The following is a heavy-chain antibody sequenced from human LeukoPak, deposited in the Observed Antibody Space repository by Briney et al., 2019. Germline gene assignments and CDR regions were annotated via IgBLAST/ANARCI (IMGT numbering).Heavy chain of an antibody. CDR2: IYPGDSDT. D-gene: IGHD2-15*01. Sequence: GESLKISCKGSGYSFTSYWIGWVRQMPGKGLEWMGIIYPGDSDTRYSPSFQGQVTISADKSISTAYLQWSSLKASDTAMYYCAILTGSLKRGEGDAFDIWGQGTMVTVSS. V-gene: IGHV5-51*01. CDR3: AILTGSLKRGEGDAFDI. CDR1: GYSFTSYW. J-gene: IGHJ3*02.